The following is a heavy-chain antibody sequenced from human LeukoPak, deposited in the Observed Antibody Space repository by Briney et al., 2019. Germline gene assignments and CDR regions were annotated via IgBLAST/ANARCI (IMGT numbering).Heavy chain of an antibody. CDR2: TYYRSKWYT. J-gene: IGHJ5*02. CDR3: ARDRGVSSRGYFFDP. CDR1: GDSVSSDSAA. D-gene: IGHD6-25*01. V-gene: IGHV6-1*01. Sequence: SQTLSLTCAISGDSVSSDSAAWNWIRQSPSRGLEWLGRTYYRSKWYTDYADSVKSRITINPDTPKNQFSLQLTSVTPEDTAVYYCARDRGVSSRGYFFDPWGLGTLVTVSS.